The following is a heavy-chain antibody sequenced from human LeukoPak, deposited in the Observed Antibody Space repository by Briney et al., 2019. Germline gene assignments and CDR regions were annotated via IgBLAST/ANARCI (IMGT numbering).Heavy chain of an antibody. D-gene: IGHD6-13*01. CDR2: ISSSYGT. CDR3: ARASPIAAAGTSAFDI. CDR1: GFTFSSYA. V-gene: IGHV3-23*01. Sequence: GGSLRLSCAASGFTFSSYAFTWVRQTPGKGLEWVSAISSSYGTYYADSVKGRFTISRDNSKNTLYLQMNSLRAEDTAVYYCARASPIAAAGTSAFDIWGQGTMVTVSS. J-gene: IGHJ3*02.